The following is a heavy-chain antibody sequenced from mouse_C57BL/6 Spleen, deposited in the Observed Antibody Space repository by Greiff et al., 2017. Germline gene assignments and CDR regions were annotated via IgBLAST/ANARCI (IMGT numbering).Heavy chain of an antibody. J-gene: IGHJ1*03. CDR2: IYPGGGYT. Sequence: VQLQQSGAELVRPGTSVKMSCKASGYTFTNYWIGWAKQRPGHGLEWIGDIYPGGGYTNYNEKFKGKATLTADKSSSTAYMQFSSLTSEDSAIYYCASPSDYYGSSYGYFDVWGTGTTVTVSS. D-gene: IGHD1-1*01. V-gene: IGHV1-63*01. CDR3: ASPSDYYGSSYGYFDV. CDR1: GYTFTNYW.